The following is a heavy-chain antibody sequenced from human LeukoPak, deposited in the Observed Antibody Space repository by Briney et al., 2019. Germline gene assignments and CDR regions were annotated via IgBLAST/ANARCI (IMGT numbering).Heavy chain of an antibody. CDR2: FSDSGST. D-gene: IGHD5-18*01. J-gene: IGHJ4*02. Sequence: SETLSLTCTVSGDSISSGYYWGRIRQPPGKELEWIGYFSDSGSTNYNPSLKSRVTISVDTSKNQFSLKMSSVTAADTAMYYCARHRYSYGWVDYWGQGSLVTVSS. CDR1: GDSISSGYY. V-gene: IGHV4-59*08. CDR3: ARHRYSYGWVDY.